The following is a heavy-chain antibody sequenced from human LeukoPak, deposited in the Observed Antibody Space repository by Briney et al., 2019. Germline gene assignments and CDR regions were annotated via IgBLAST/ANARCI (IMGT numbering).Heavy chain of an antibody. CDR3: ARELRTFDS. D-gene: IGHD3-16*01. V-gene: IGHV3-7*01. CDR1: GFTFSSYW. J-gene: IGHJ4*02. Sequence: PAGSLRVSCAASGFTFSSYWMTWVRQAPGKGLEWVANIKHNGDELNYVDSVEDRFTISRDNAKSSLYLHMTGLRAEDTAVYYCARELRTFDSWGQGTLVTVSS. CDR2: IKHNGDEL.